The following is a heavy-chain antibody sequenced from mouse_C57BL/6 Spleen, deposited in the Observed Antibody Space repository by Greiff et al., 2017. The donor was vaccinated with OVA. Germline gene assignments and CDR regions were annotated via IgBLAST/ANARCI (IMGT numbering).Heavy chain of an antibody. CDR2: IRNKANGYTT. D-gene: IGHD3-2*02. CDR1: GFTFTDYY. V-gene: IGHV7-3*01. CDR3: AREDSSGYDY. J-gene: IGHJ2*01. Sequence: EVQLVESGGGLVQPGGSLCLSCAASGFTFTDYYMSWVRQPPGKALEWLGFIRNKANGYTTESSASVKGRFTISRDNSQSILYLQMNALRAEDRATYYCAREDSSGYDYWGQGTTLTVSA.